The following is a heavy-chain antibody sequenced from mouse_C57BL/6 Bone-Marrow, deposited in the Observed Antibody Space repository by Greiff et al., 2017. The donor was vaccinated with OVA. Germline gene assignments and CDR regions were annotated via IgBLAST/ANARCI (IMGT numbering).Heavy chain of an antibody. Sequence: VQLKESGGGLVQPGGSLKLSCAASGFTFSDYGMAWVRQAPRKGPEWVAFISNLAYSIYYADTVTGRFTISRENAKNTLYLEMSSLRSEDTAMYYCARHHNYYGSRGCAMDYWGQGTSVTVSS. CDR3: ARHHNYYGSRGCAMDY. CDR1: GFTFSDYG. CDR2: ISNLAYSI. V-gene: IGHV5-15*01. J-gene: IGHJ4*01. D-gene: IGHD1-1*01.